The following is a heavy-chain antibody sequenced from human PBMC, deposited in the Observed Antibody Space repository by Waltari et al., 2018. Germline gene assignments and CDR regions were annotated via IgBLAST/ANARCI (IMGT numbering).Heavy chain of an antibody. Sequence: LVQSGTVEKKPGTSVKVSCEASGYHFFGYFIHWVRQAPGQGLEWMGFINPNSGESNYAQKFQGRVTMTRDTSTSTAFMEVSSLTSDDTAVYYCARDRSRKNFDFWGQGTPVIVSS. CDR3: ARDRSRKNFDF. CDR2: INPNSGES. J-gene: IGHJ4*02. V-gene: IGHV1-2*02. CDR1: GYHFFGYF.